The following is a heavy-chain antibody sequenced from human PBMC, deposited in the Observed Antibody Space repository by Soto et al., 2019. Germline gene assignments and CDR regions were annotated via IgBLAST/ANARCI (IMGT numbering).Heavy chain of an antibody. Sequence: SETLSLTCTVSGGSISGYYWCWIRQPPGKGLEWIGYIYYSGSTYYNPSLKSRVTISVDTSKNQFSLKLSSVTAADTAVYYCARGSKQTYDFWSGSPPHDYWGQGTLVTVSS. D-gene: IGHD3-3*01. J-gene: IGHJ4*02. CDR2: IYYSGST. CDR1: GGSISGYY. V-gene: IGHV4-59*12. CDR3: ARGSKQTYDFWSGSPPHDY.